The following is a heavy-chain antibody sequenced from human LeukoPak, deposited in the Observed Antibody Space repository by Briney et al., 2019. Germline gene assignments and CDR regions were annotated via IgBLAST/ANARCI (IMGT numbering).Heavy chain of an antibody. CDR3: ARSVAGTSYFDY. J-gene: IGHJ4*02. Sequence: GASVKVSCKASGYIFTNYDITWVRQAPGQGLERMGWISAYNGNANYAQKLQGRVTMTTDTSTSTAYMELRSLRSDDTAVYYCARSVAGTSYFDYWGQGTLVTVSS. D-gene: IGHD6-19*01. CDR1: GYIFTNYD. CDR2: ISAYNGNA. V-gene: IGHV1-18*01.